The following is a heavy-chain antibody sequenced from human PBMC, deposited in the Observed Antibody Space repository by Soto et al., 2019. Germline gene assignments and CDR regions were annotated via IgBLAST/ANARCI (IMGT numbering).Heavy chain of an antibody. D-gene: IGHD6-6*01. Sequence: SETLSLTCAVYGGSFSGYYWTWIRQPPGKGLEWIGEISHSANTNYNPSLRGRGTILLDTSTNQFSLTLSSLRSEDTAVYYCARGGIAARAASFDYWGQGTLVTVSS. V-gene: IGHV4-34*01. CDR2: ISHSANT. CDR3: ARGGIAARAASFDY. CDR1: GGSFSGYY. J-gene: IGHJ4*02.